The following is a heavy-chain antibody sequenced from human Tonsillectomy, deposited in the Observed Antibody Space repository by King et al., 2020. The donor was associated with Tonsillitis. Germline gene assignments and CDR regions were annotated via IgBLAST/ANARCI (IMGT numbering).Heavy chain of an antibody. Sequence: VQLVQSGAEVKKPGSSVKVSCKASGGTFSSYAISWVRQAPGQGLEWMGRIIPVLDIANHAQKFQGRVTITADKSTSTAYMEMSSLRSEDTAVYNCARDPVVAVTLSGDGMDIWGQGTTVTVSS. CDR1: GGTFSSYA. CDR3: ARDPVVAVTLSGDGMDI. CDR2: IIPVLDIA. D-gene: IGHD2-15*01. V-gene: IGHV1-69*09. J-gene: IGHJ6*02.